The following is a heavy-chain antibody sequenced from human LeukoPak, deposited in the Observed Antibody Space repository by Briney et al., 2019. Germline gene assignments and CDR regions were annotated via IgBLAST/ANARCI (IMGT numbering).Heavy chain of an antibody. D-gene: IGHD5-18*01. CDR1: GYTFTGYY. J-gene: IGHJ4*02. CDR2: INPNSGGT. V-gene: IGHV1-2*02. CDR3: ARAPWIQLWLPPDY. Sequence: ASVKVSCKASGYTFTGYYMHWVRQAPGQGLEWMGWINPNSGGTNYAQEFQGRVTMTRDTSISTAYMELSRLRSDDTAVYYCARAPWIQLWLPPDYWGQGTLVTVSS.